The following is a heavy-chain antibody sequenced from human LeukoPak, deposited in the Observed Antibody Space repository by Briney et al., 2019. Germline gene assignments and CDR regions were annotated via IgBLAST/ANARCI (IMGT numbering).Heavy chain of an antibody. CDR3: ARDRFHYDSGVQEAFDI. CDR2: ISGSGGST. D-gene: IGHD3-22*01. Sequence: PGGSLRLSCAASGFTFSSYAMSWVRQAPGKGLEWVSAISGSGGSTYYADSVKGRFTISRDNAKNSLYLQMSSLRAEDTAVYYCARDRFHYDSGVQEAFDIWGQGTMVTVSS. V-gene: IGHV3-23*01. CDR1: GFTFSSYA. J-gene: IGHJ3*02.